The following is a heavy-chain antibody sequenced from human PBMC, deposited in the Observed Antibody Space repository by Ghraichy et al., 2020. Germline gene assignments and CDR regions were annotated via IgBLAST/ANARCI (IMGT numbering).Heavy chain of an antibody. Sequence: SETLSLTCTVSGGSISGSGYYWGWVRQSPVKGLEWIADIFYTGSTYSNPSFKSRLTISVDTSKNQFSLQLRSVSAADTAVYYCARHGSTSSPLVNWFDPWGQGARVTVSS. V-gene: IGHV4-39*01. CDR1: GGSISGSGYY. D-gene: IGHD2-2*01. J-gene: IGHJ5*02. CDR3: ARHGSTSSPLVNWFDP. CDR2: IFYTGST.